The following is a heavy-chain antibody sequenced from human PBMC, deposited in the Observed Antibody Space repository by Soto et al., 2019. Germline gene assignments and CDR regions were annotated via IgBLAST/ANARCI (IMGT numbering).Heavy chain of an antibody. J-gene: IGHJ4*02. V-gene: IGHV4-39*01. CDR3: ARLEGLATISYYFDF. CDR1: DDSINSDKYY. D-gene: IGHD3-3*01. Sequence: QLQLQESGPGLVKPSETLSLTCSVSDDSINSDKYYWGWIRQPPGKGLEWIGSVYYRGNAYYNPSLQTRVTISPDKSKSQFSLKLNSVPAADSAVYFCARLEGLATISYYFDFWGPGALVTVSS. CDR2: VYYRGNA.